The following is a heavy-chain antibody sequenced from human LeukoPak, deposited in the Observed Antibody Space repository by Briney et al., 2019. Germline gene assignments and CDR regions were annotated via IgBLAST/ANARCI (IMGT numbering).Heavy chain of an antibody. CDR2: ISGSAVST. J-gene: IGHJ4*02. CDR3: ATDWGSDSRKNDF. CDR1: GFTFSSYA. V-gene: IGHV3-23*01. D-gene: IGHD3-16*01. Sequence: PGGSLRLSCAASGFTFSSYAMSWVRQAPGKGLEWVSSISGSAVSTFYADSAKGRFTISRGNSKNTLYLQMNSLRAEDTAIYYCATDWGSDSRKNDFWGQGTLVTVSS.